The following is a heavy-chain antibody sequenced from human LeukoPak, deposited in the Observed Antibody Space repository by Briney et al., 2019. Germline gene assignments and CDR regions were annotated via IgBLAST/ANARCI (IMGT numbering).Heavy chain of an antibody. J-gene: IGHJ4*02. CDR1: GFTFDDYA. Sequence: GGSLRLSCAASGFTFDDYAMHWVRQAPGKGLEWVSGISWNSGSIGYADSVKGRFTISRDNAKNSLYLQMNSLRAEDTALYYCARDSRYLDYWGQGTLVTVSS. V-gene: IGHV3-9*01. CDR2: ISWNSGSI. CDR3: ARDSRYLDY.